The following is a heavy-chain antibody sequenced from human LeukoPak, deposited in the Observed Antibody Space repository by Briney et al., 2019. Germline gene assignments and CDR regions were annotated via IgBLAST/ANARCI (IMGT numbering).Heavy chain of an antibody. V-gene: IGHV1-69*01. CDR1: GGTFSSYA. Sequence: SVKVSCKASGGTFSSYAISWVRQAPGQGLEWMGGIIPIFGTANYAQKFQGRVTITADESTSTAYMELSSVRSEDTAVYYCARDGVGCKNWFDPWRQGTLVTVSS. CDR3: ARDGVGCKNWFDP. D-gene: IGHD3-10*01. J-gene: IGHJ5*02. CDR2: IIPIFGTA.